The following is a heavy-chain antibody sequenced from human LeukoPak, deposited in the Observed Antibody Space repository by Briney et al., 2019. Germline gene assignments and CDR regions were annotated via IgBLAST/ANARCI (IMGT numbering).Heavy chain of an antibody. CDR3: ATGVWGSLYYFDY. J-gene: IGHJ4*02. D-gene: IGHD3-16*01. CDR1: GGSINNYY. CDR2: IYYNGNT. Sequence: PSETLSPTCTVSGGSINNYYWSWIRRPPGKGLEWIGYIYYNGNTNYNPSLKSRVTISVDTSKNQFSLKLSSVTAADTAVYYCATGVWGSLYYFDYWGQGTLVTVSS. V-gene: IGHV4-59*13.